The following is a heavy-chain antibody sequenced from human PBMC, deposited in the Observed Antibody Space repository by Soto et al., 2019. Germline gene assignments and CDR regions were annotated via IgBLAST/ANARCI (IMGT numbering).Heavy chain of an antibody. J-gene: IGHJ6*02. D-gene: IGHD3-3*01. Sequence: SETLSLTCTVSGGSISSGGYYWSWIRQHPGKGLEWIGYIYYSGSTYYNPSLKSRVTISVDTSKNQFSLKLSSVTAADTAVYYCARDQGYYDFWSGYLDVWGQGTTVTVSS. CDR1: GGSISSGGYY. CDR3: ARDQGYYDFWSGYLDV. CDR2: IYYSGST. V-gene: IGHV4-31*03.